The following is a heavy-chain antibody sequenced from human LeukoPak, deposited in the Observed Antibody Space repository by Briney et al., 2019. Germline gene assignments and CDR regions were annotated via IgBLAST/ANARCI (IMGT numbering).Heavy chain of an antibody. CDR3: ARHVAYGPLEI. Sequence: PSETLSLTCTVSGGSISSSSYFWDWIRQPPGKGLEWIGSIYYTGSTDYNPSLKSRVTMSVDTSNNQFSLQVNSVTATDTAIYYCARHVAYGPLEIWGQGTTVTVSS. D-gene: IGHD3-10*01. CDR1: GGSISSSSYF. J-gene: IGHJ3*02. V-gene: IGHV4-39*01. CDR2: IYYTGST.